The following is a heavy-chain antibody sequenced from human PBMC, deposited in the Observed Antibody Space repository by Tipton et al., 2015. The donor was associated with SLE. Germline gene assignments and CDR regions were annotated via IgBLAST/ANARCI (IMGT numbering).Heavy chain of an antibody. Sequence: TLSLTCAVSGYSISSGYYWGWIRQPPGKGLEWIGSIYHSGSTYYNPSLKSRVTISVDTSKNQFSLKLSSVTAADTAVYYCARHAGTYYDFWSGYRTPFYFDYWGQGTLVTVSS. CDR2: IYHSGST. V-gene: IGHV4-38-2*01. D-gene: IGHD3-3*01. CDR1: GYSISSGYY. CDR3: ARHAGTYYDFWSGYRTPFYFDY. J-gene: IGHJ4*02.